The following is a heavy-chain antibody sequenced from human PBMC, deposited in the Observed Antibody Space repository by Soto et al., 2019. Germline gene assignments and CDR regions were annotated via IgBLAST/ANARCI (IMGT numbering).Heavy chain of an antibody. V-gene: IGHV3-30-3*01. D-gene: IGHD1-26*01. CDR2: ISYDGSNK. Sequence: GGSLRLSFAASGFTFSYYTMHWVRQAPGKGLEWVSVISYDGSNKYYADSVKGRFTISRDNSKNTLYLQMNSLRVEDTAVYYCARESGSYNCSDYWGQGTLVTVSS. CDR1: GFTFSYYT. J-gene: IGHJ4*02. CDR3: ARESGSYNCSDY.